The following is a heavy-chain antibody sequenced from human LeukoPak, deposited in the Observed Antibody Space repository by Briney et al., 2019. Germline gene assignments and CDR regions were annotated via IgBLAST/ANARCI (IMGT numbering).Heavy chain of an antibody. CDR2: IKPDGSEK. CDR1: GFTFSSYW. D-gene: IGHD3-3*01. Sequence: GGSLRLSCAASGFTFSSYWMTWVRQAPGKGLEWVANIKPDGSEKYYVDSVKGRFTISRDNAKNSLYLQMNSLRAEDTAVYYCARFYYDFWSGYSDYWGQGTLVTVSS. CDR3: ARFYYDFWSGYSDY. V-gene: IGHV3-7*01. J-gene: IGHJ4*02.